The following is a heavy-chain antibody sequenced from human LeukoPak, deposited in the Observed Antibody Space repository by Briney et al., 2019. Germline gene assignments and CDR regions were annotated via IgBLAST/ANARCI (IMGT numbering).Heavy chain of an antibody. D-gene: IGHD2-15*01. CDR3: ATGVVVAANHYYYYYMDV. Sequence: ASVKVSCKASGYTFTGYYMHWVRQAPGQGLEWMGWINPNSGGTNYAQKFQGRVTMTRDTSISPAYMELSRLRSDDTAVYYCATGVVVAANHYYYYYMDVWGKGTTVTVSS. J-gene: IGHJ6*03. CDR2: INPNSGGT. CDR1: GYTFTGYY. V-gene: IGHV1-2*02.